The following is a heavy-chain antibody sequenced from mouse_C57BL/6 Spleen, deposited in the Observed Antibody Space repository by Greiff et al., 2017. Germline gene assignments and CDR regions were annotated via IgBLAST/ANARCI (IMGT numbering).Heavy chain of an antibody. V-gene: IGHV1-80*01. J-gene: IGHJ1*03. CDR1: GYAFSSYW. Sequence: QVTLKVSGAELVKPGASVKISCKASGYAFSSYWMNWVKQRPGKGLEWIGQFYPGDGDTNYNGKFKGKATLTADKSSSTAYMQFSSLTAEDAAVYFCARGYFDVWGTGTTVTVSS. CDR3: ARGYFDV. CDR2: FYPGDGDT.